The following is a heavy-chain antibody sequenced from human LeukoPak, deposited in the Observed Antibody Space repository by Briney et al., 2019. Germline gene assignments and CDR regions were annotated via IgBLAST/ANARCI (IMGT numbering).Heavy chain of an antibody. J-gene: IGHJ4*02. D-gene: IGHD2-21*02. CDR3: VKTAYCGGDCNIYFDY. CDR1: GFTFSSYA. V-gene: IGHV3-64D*06. CDR2: ISSNAGST. Sequence: PGGSLRLSCSASGFTFSSYAMHWVRQAPGKGLEFVSAISSNAGSTYYADSVKARFTISRDNSKNTVYLQMSSLRTEDTAVYYCVKTAYCGGDCNIYFDYWGQGTLVTVSS.